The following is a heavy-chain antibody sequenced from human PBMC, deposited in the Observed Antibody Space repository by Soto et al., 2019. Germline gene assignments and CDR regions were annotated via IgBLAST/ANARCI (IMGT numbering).Heavy chain of an antibody. CDR3: ARGPLRYCSGGSCYRSYGDYSDDYYYYGMDV. CDR1: GYTFTSYA. Sequence: GASVKVSCKASGYTFTSYAMHWVRQAPGQRLEWMGWINAGNGNTKYSQKFQGRVTITRGTSASTAYMELSSLRSEDTAVYYCARGPLRYCSGGSCYRSYGDYSDDYYYYGMDVWGQGTTVTVSS. J-gene: IGHJ6*02. CDR2: INAGNGNT. V-gene: IGHV1-3*01. D-gene: IGHD2-15*01.